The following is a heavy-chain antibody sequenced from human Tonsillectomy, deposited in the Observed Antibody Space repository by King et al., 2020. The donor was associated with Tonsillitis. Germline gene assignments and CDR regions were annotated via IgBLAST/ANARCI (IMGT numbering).Heavy chain of an antibody. CDR2: INANGDST. CDR3: VRALVLRYFDLGI. Sequence: EVQLVESGGGLVQPGGSLRLSCSASRFSFSNYAMHWVRQAPGKGLGYVSAINANGDSTYYTDSVKGRFTISRDNSKNTLYLQMNILRAEDSGVYYCVRALVLRYFDLGIWGQGTMVTVSS. D-gene: IGHD3-9*01. V-gene: IGHV3-64D*06. J-gene: IGHJ3*02. CDR1: RFSFSNYA.